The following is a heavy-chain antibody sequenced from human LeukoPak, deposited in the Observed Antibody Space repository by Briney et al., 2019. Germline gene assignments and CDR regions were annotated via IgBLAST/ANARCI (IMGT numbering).Heavy chain of an antibody. Sequence: MASEALSLTCTVSGGSISSGSYYWVWIRQPPGKGREWIGTIYYSGTTYYNPSLKSRVTISVDTSKNQFSLRLSSVTAADTAVYYCARVTGSSGWYWFDPWGQGTLVTVSS. CDR3: ARVTGSSGWYWFDP. J-gene: IGHJ5*02. V-gene: IGHV4-39*07. D-gene: IGHD6-19*01. CDR1: GGSISSGSYY. CDR2: IYYSGTT.